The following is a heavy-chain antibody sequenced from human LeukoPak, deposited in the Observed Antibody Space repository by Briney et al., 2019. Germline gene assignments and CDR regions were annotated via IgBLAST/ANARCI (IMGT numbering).Heavy chain of an antibody. CDR2: TKSKTDGGTS. D-gene: IGHD1-26*01. Sequence: GGSLRLSCAASGFTFTDAWMGWVRQVPGKGLEWVGRTKSKTDGGTSDYAAPMKGRFTISRDDSKNTLYLQLNSLKSDDTAVYYCATAQRWETVGSDYWGQGTLVTVSS. V-gene: IGHV3-15*01. CDR1: GFTFTDAW. CDR3: ATAQRWETVGSDY. J-gene: IGHJ4*02.